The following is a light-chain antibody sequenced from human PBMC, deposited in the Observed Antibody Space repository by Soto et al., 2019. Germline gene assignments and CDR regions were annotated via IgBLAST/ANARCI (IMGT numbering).Light chain of an antibody. CDR3: QQYNNWPLT. V-gene: IGKV3-15*01. Sequence: VMTQSPATLSVSPGESATLSCRASQSISNNLAWYQQKPGQAPRLLMYDASTRATGIPDRFSGSGSGAEFTLTISSLQSEDLAVYYCQQYNNWPLTFGQGTKVDIK. CDR1: QSISNN. CDR2: DAS. J-gene: IGKJ1*01.